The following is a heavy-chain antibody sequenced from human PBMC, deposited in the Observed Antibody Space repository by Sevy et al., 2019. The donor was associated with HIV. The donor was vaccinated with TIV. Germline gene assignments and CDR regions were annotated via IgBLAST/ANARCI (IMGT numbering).Heavy chain of an antibody. CDR2: ISSSSSTI. D-gene: IGHD3-10*01. CDR1: GFTFSSYS. V-gene: IGHV3-48*02. CDR3: ARLLWFGGGAFDI. Sequence: GGSLRLTCAASGFTFSSYSMNWVRQAPGKGLEWVSYISSSSSTIYYADSVKGRFTISRDNAKNSLYLQMNSLRDEDTAVYYCARLLWFGGGAFDIWDQGTMVTVSS. J-gene: IGHJ3*02.